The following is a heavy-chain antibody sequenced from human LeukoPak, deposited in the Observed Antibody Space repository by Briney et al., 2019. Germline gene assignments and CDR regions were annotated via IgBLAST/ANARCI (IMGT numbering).Heavy chain of an antibody. CDR2: IDISGGST. CDR1: GFTFSSHA. Sequence: GGSLRLSCVASGFTFSSHAMCWVRQAPGKGLEWVASIDISGGSTYYEDSVQGRFSISRDNSKNTLYLEMNSLRVEDTALYYCANEVRPNDYWGQGTLVTVSS. J-gene: IGHJ4*02. V-gene: IGHV3-23*01. D-gene: IGHD1-1*01. CDR3: ANEVRPNDY.